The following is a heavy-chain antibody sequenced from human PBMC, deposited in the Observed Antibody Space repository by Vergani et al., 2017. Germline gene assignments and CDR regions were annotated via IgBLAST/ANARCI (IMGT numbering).Heavy chain of an antibody. V-gene: IGHV3-21*01. CDR1: GFTFSSYS. Sequence: VQLVESGGGLVKPGGSLRLSCAASGFTFSSYSMNWVRQAPGKGLEWCSSISSSSSYIYYADSVKARFTISRDNANNSLYLQMNSLRAEDTAVYYCAKDQSEYSSSSAFDYWGQGTLVTVSS. CDR2: ISSSSSYI. D-gene: IGHD6-6*01. CDR3: AKDQSEYSSSSAFDY. J-gene: IGHJ4*02.